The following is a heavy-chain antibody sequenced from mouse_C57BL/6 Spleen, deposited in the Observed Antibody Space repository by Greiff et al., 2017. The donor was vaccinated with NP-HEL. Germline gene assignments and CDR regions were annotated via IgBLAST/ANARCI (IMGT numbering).Heavy chain of an antibody. CDR3: ARKGTTSDY. D-gene: IGHD1-1*01. CDR2: IDPSDSYT. CDR1: GYTFTSYW. Sequence: VQLQQPGAELVMPGASVKLSCKASGYTFTSYWMHWVKQRPGHGLEWIGEIDPSDSYTNYNQKFKGKSTLTVDKSSSTAYMQLSSLTSEDSAVYYCARKGTTSDYWGQGTTLTVSS. J-gene: IGHJ2*01. V-gene: IGHV1-69*01.